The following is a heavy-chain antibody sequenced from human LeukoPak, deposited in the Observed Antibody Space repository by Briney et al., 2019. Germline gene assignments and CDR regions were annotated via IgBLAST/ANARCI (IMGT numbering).Heavy chain of an antibody. J-gene: IGHJ4*02. V-gene: IGHV1-3*01. CDR3: ARGGDADY. Sequence: ASVKVSCKTSGYTFTSYAMHWVRQAPGQRPEWMGWINAGIGNTRYSERFQDRITITRDTSASAVHMELSSLRSEDTAVYYCARGGDADYWGQGTLVTVSS. CDR1: GYTFTSYA. CDR2: INAGIGNT. D-gene: IGHD4-17*01.